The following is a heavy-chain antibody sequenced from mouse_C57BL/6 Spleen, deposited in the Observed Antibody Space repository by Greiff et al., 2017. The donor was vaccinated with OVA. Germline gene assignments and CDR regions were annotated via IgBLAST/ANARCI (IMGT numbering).Heavy chain of an antibody. V-gene: IGHV5-4*01. CDR1: GFTFSSYA. D-gene: IGHD2-10*02. CDR3: AREGPLAGFDY. Sequence: EVKLVESGGGLVKPGGSLKLSCAASGFTFSSYAMSWVRQTPEKRLEWVATISDGGSYTYYPDNVKGRFTISRDNAKNNLYLQMSHLKSEDTAMYYCAREGPLAGFDYWGQGTTLTVSS. CDR2: ISDGGSYT. J-gene: IGHJ2*01.